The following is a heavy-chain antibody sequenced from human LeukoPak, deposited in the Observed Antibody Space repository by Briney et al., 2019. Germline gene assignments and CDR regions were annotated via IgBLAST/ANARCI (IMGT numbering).Heavy chain of an antibody. D-gene: IGHD5-12*01. CDR2: ISGSGGST. CDR1: GFTFSSYA. V-gene: IGHV3-23*01. J-gene: IGHJ2*01. Sequence: QSGGSLRLSCAASGFTFSSYAMSWVRQAPGKGLEWVSAISGSGGSTYYADSVKGRFTISRDNSKNTLYLQMNSLRAEDTAVYYCAKDYIVATDWYFDPWGRGTLVTVSS. CDR3: AKDYIVATDWYFDP.